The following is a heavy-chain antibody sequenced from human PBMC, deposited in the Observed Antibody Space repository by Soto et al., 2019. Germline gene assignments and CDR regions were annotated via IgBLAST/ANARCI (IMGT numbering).Heavy chain of an antibody. V-gene: IGHV3-48*03. CDR1: GLTFSRYE. Sequence: GGSLRLSCAASGLTFSRYEMNWVRQAPGKGLERIAYIHSSATTMFYADSVKGRFTISRDNAKNSLCLQLNSLSAEDTAVYYCATRSGGGGAFDFWGQGTMVTVSS. CDR3: ATRSGGGGAFDF. J-gene: IGHJ3*01. CDR2: IHSSATTM. D-gene: IGHD3-10*01.